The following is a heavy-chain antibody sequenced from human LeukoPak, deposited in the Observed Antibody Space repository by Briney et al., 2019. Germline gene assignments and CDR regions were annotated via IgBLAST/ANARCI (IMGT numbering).Heavy chain of an antibody. Sequence: GGSLRLSCAASGFTFSSYHMHWVRQAPGKGLEWVAVIWYDGTNKYYADSVKGRFNISRDTSKNTLFLQMDSLRAEDTAVYYCAGGHPGKFDYWGQGTLVTVSS. V-gene: IGHV3-33*01. CDR3: AGGHPGKFDY. J-gene: IGHJ4*02. CDR2: IWYDGTNK. CDR1: GFTFSSYH. D-gene: IGHD1-14*01.